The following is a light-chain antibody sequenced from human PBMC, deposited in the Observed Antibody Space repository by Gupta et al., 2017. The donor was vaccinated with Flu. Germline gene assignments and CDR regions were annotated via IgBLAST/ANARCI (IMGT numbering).Light chain of an antibody. J-gene: IGLJ1*01. Sequence: TSSDIGSYNRVSWYHQPPGTAPKLMIYEDSNRLSGVPNRFSGSKSGNTASLTISGLQAEDEADYYCSSYTSSSTYVFGTGTKVTVL. V-gene: IGLV2-18*02. CDR1: SSDIGSYNR. CDR2: EDS. CDR3: SSYTSSSTYV.